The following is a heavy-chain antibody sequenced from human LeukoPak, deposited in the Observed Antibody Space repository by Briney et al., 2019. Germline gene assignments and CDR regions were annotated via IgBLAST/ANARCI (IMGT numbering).Heavy chain of an antibody. V-gene: IGHV4-39*07. CDR3: AKYYYDSSGYPTEGY. CDR2: IYYSGST. D-gene: IGHD3-22*01. Sequence: PSETLSLTCTVSGGSISSSSYYWGWIRQPPGKGLEWIGSIYYSGSTYYNPSLKSRVTISVDTSKNQFSLKLSSVTAADTAVYYCAKYYYDSSGYPTEGYWGQGTLVTVSS. J-gene: IGHJ4*02. CDR1: GGSISSSSYY.